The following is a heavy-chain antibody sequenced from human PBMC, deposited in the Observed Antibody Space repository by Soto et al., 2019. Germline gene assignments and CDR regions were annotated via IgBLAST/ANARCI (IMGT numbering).Heavy chain of an antibody. CDR1: GGSISSSSYY. D-gene: IGHD1-26*01. J-gene: IGHJ6*02. Sequence: PSATLSLTFTVSGGSISSSSYYWGWSRQPPGKGLEWIGSIYYSGSTYYNPSLKSRVTISVDTSKNQFSLKLSSVTAADTAVYYCARGDSGYYYYYGMDVWGQGTTVS. CDR3: ARGDSGYYYYYGMDV. V-gene: IGHV4-39*01. CDR2: IYYSGST.